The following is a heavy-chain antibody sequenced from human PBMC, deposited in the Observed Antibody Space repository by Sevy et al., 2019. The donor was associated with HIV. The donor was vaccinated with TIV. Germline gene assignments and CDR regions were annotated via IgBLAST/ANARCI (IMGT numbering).Heavy chain of an antibody. CDR2: ISYDGSNK. D-gene: IGHD3-10*01. J-gene: IGHJ3*02. Sequence: GGYLRLSCAASGFTFSSYAMHWVRQAPGKGLEWVAVISYDGSNKYYADSVKGRFTISRDNSKNTLYLQMNSLRAEDTAVYYCARDRFGSWRPDAFDIWGQGTLVTVSS. CDR3: ARDRFGSWRPDAFDI. V-gene: IGHV3-30-3*01. CDR1: GFTFSSYA.